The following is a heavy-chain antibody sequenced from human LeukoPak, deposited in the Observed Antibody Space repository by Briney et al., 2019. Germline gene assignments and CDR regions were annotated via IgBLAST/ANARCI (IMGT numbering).Heavy chain of an antibody. V-gene: IGHV4-30-2*01. Sequence: PSETLSLTCTVSGGSISSGGYYWSWIRQPPGKGLEWIGYIYHSGSTYYNPSLKSRVTISVDRSKNQFSLKLSSVTAADTAVYYCARVYQLLPFFDNWGQGTLVTVSS. D-gene: IGHD2-2*01. CDR2: IYHSGST. CDR3: ARVYQLLPFFDN. CDR1: GGSISSGGYY. J-gene: IGHJ4*02.